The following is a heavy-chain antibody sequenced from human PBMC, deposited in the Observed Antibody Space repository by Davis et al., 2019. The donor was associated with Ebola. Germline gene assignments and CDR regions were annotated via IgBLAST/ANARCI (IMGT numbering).Heavy chain of an antibody. CDR2: IRGNGEST. Sequence: GESLKISCVASGFTFNSYTMTWVRQAPGKGLEWVSRIRGNGESTQYADSVKGRFTISRDNSKNTLYLQMNSLRAEDTAVYYCARDGLLPGIAAAGTEGTFDYWGQGTLVTVST. D-gene: IGHD6-13*01. CDR3: ARDGLLPGIAAAGTEGTFDY. J-gene: IGHJ4*02. V-gene: IGHV3-23*01. CDR1: GFTFNSYT.